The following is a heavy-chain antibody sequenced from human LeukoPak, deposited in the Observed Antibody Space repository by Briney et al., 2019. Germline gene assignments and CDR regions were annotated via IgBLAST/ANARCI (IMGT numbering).Heavy chain of an antibody. Sequence: ASVKVSCKPSGYTFTDYFIHWVRQAPGQGPEWMGRMNGNSGVTMYAQTLQDRVTMTRDTSISTAYMELSRLTSDDTAVYYCARDLSSTSNWEFDYWGQGTLVTVSS. D-gene: IGHD1-26*01. V-gene: IGHV1-2*06. J-gene: IGHJ4*02. CDR2: MNGNSGVT. CDR1: GYTFTDYF. CDR3: ARDLSSTSNWEFDY.